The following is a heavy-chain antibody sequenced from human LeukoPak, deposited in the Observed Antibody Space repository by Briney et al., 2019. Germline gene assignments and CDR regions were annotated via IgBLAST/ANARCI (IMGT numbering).Heavy chain of an antibody. V-gene: IGHV4-4*07. J-gene: IGHJ4*02. Sequence: SETLSLTCTVSGGSLSSYYWNWIRQPAGKGLEWIGRIYTSGSTKYNPSLKSRVTISVDTSKNQFSLKLSSVTAADTAVYYCARRPRGELRYFERGNHFDFWGQGTLVTVSS. CDR2: IYTSGST. D-gene: IGHD3-9*01. CDR1: GGSLSSYY. CDR3: ARRPRGELRYFERGNHFDF.